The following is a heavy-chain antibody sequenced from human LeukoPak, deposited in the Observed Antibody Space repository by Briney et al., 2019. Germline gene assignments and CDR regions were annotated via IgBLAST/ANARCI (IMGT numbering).Heavy chain of an antibody. CDR3: AKGVGYCSSTSCSLDY. V-gene: IGHV3-23*01. CDR2: INGSGGGT. D-gene: IGHD2-2*01. Sequence: GLVKPGGTLRLSCAASGFTFSSYAMSWVRQAPGKGLEWVSAINGSGGGTYYADSVKGRFPISRDNSKNTLYLQMNSLRAEDTAVYYCAKGVGYCSSTSCSLDYWGQGTLVTVSS. J-gene: IGHJ4*02. CDR1: GFTFSSYA.